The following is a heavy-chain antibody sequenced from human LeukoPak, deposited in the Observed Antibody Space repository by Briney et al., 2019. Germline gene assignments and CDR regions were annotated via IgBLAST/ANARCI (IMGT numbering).Heavy chain of an antibody. CDR2: IYHSGST. Sequence: SETLSLTCTVSGGSISSYYWSWIRQPPGKGLEWIGYIYHSGSTYYNPSLKSRVTISVDRSKNQFSLKLSSVTAADTAVYYCARLYCSGGSCRPFYYYYGMDVWGQGTTVTVSS. J-gene: IGHJ6*02. CDR1: GGSISSYY. V-gene: IGHV4-59*04. CDR3: ARLYCSGGSCRPFYYYYGMDV. D-gene: IGHD2-15*01.